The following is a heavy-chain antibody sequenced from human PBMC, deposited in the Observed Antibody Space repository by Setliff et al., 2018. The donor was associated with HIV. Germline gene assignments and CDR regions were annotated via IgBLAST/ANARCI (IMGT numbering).Heavy chain of an antibody. D-gene: IGHD6-13*01. Sequence: PGESLKISCKGYGYSFTNYWIGWVRQMPGKGLEWMGIIYPGDSDTRYSPSFQGQVTISADKSISTAYLKLSSVTAADTAVYYCARGSLYSSSSCFDYWGQGTLVTVSS. CDR1: GYSFTNYW. V-gene: IGHV5-51*01. CDR2: IYPGDSDT. CDR3: ARGSLYSSSSCFDY. J-gene: IGHJ4*02.